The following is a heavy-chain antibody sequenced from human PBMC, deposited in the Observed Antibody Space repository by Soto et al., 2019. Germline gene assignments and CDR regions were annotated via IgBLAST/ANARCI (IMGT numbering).Heavy chain of an antibody. V-gene: IGHV5-51*01. CDR1: ADSFTTYS. CDR2: IHPGDSDT. Sequence: PGESLKISCKASADSFTTYSIAWVRQMPGKGLEWMGLIHPGDSDTTYSPSFQGQLTISVDKSISTAYLQWMSLKASDTAMYYCARQMTSSTYQTITRELPWFDSWGQGTLVTVSS. CDR3: ARQMTSSTYQTITRELPWFDS. J-gene: IGHJ5*01. D-gene: IGHD1-7*01.